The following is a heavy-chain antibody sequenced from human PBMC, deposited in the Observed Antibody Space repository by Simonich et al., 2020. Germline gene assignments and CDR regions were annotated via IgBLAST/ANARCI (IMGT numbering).Heavy chain of an antibody. D-gene: IGHD1-7*01. CDR2: IRGSGGST. Sequence: EVQLLESGGGLVQPGGSLRLSCAASGFTFSSYAMSWVRQAPGKGVGWGVVIRGSGGSTYYADSVKGRFTISRDNSKNTLYLQMNSLRAEDTAVYYCAKRSGVSITGTFDYWGQGTLVTVSS. J-gene: IGHJ4*02. CDR1: GFTFSSYA. CDR3: AKRSGVSITGTFDY. V-gene: IGHV3-23*01.